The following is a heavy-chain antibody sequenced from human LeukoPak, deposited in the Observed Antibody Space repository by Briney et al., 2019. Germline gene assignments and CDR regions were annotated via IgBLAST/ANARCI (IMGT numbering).Heavy chain of an antibody. CDR2: ISASGGST. V-gene: IGHV3-23*01. CDR3: AKLHLTRHCSSTSFYEPGRAPKPAKVFDI. J-gene: IGHJ3*02. CDR1: GFTFSSYA. Sequence: GGSLRLSCAASGFTFSSYAMSWVRQAPGKGLEWVSAISASGGSTYYADSVKGRFTISRDNSKNTLYLQMNSLRAEEPAVYYCAKLHLTRHCSSTSFYEPGRAPKPAKVFDIWGEGTMVTVSS. D-gene: IGHD2-2*01.